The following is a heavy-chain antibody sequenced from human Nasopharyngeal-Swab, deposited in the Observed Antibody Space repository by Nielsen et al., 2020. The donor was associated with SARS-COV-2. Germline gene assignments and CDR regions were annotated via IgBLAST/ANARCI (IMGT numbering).Heavy chain of an antibody. J-gene: IGHJ6*02. V-gene: IGHV3-9*01. D-gene: IGHD6-19*01. Sequence: GGSLRLSCAASGFTFDDYAMHWVRQAPGKGLEWVSGISWNSGTTGYADSVKGRFTISRDNSKNTLYLQMNSLRAEDTAVYYCARDLYRQQWPLYNYYGMDVWGQGTTVTVSS. CDR1: GFTFDDYA. CDR3: ARDLYRQQWPLYNYYGMDV. CDR2: ISWNSGTT.